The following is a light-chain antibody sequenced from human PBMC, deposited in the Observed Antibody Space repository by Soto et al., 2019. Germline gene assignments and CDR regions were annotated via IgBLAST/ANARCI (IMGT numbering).Light chain of an antibody. J-gene: IGLJ1*01. CDR1: SGSIASNY. Sequence: FMLTQPHSMSESPGKTVTISCTRSSGSIASNYMQWYQQRPGSVPTTVIYEDNQRPSGVPDRFSGSVDSSSNSASLTISGLETEDEADYYCQSYDNSSYVFGTGTKVTVL. CDR2: EDN. V-gene: IGLV6-57*04. CDR3: QSYDNSSYV.